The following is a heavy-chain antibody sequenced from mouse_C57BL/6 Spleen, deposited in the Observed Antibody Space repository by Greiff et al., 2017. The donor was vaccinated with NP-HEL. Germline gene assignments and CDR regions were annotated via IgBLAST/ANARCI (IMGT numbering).Heavy chain of an antibody. CDR3: ARSGNYYGSIFFDY. D-gene: IGHD1-1*01. V-gene: IGHV1-22*01. CDR2: INPNNGGT. CDR1: GYTFTDYN. J-gene: IGHJ2*01. Sequence: EVQLQQSGPELVKPGASVKMSCKASGYTFTDYNMHWVKQSHGKSLEWIGYINPNNGGTSYNQKFKGKATLTVNKSSSTAYMELRSLTSEASAVYYCARSGNYYGSIFFDYWGQGTTLTVSS.